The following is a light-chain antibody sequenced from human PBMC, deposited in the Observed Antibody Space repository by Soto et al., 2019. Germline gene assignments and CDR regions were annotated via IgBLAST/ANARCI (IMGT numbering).Light chain of an antibody. CDR1: QSISSS. CDR3: QQYNSYYRT. J-gene: IGKJ1*01. CDR2: KAS. Sequence: DIQMTQSPSTLSASVGDRVTITCRASQSISSSLAWYQQKPGKAPKLLIYKASSLESGVPSRFSGSGSGTEFTLTITSLQPDDFETYYCQQYNSYYRTLGQGTKVDIK. V-gene: IGKV1-5*03.